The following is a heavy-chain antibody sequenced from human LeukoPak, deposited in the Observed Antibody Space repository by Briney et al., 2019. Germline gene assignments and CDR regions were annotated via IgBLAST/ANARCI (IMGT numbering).Heavy chain of an antibody. Sequence: PSETLSLTCTVSGGSISSGSYYWSWIRQPAGKGLEWIGRIYTSGSTNYNPSLKSRVTISVDTSKNQFSLKLSSVTAADTAVYYCARTSRAGDGYNHVDYWGQGTLVTVSS. D-gene: IGHD5-24*01. CDR2: IYTSGST. CDR1: GGSISSGSYY. V-gene: IGHV4-61*02. J-gene: IGHJ4*02. CDR3: ARTSRAGDGYNHVDY.